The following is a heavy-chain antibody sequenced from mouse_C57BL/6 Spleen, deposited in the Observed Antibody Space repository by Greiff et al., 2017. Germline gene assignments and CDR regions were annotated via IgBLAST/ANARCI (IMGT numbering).Heavy chain of an antibody. V-gene: IGHV1-55*01. Sequence: QVQLQQSGAELVKPGASVKMSCKASGYTFTSYWITWVKQRPGQGLEWIGDIYPGSGSTNYNEKFKSKATLTVDTSSSTAYMQLSSLTSEDSAVYYCARWRDYDGDYYAMDYWGQGTSVTVSS. J-gene: IGHJ4*01. D-gene: IGHD2-4*01. CDR2: IYPGSGST. CDR1: GYTFTSYW. CDR3: ARWRDYDGDYYAMDY.